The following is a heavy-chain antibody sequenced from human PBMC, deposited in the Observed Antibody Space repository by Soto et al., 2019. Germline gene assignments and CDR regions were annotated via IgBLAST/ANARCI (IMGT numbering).Heavy chain of an antibody. J-gene: IGHJ1*01. CDR1: GFTFSSYG. Sequence: GGSLRLSFAASGFTFSSYGMSWVRQAPGKGLEWVSAISGSGGSTYYADSVKGRFTISRDNSKNTLYLQMNSLRAEDTAVYYCAKNKRNYYDSSGYTLEYFQHWGQGTLVTFSS. CDR2: ISGSGGST. V-gene: IGHV3-23*01. CDR3: AKNKRNYYDSSGYTLEYFQH. D-gene: IGHD3-22*01.